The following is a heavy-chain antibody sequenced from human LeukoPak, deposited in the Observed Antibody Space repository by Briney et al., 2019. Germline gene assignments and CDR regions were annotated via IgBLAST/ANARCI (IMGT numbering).Heavy chain of an antibody. Sequence: PGGSLRLSCAASGFSFSSHWMSWVRQAPGKGLEWVANIKEDGSEKYYVDSVKGRFTISRDNAKNSLYLQLNSLRAEDTAVHYCARALVIDYWGQGTLVTVSS. CDR1: GFSFSSHW. V-gene: IGHV3-7*01. J-gene: IGHJ4*02. CDR3: ARALVIDY. CDR2: IKEDGSEK. D-gene: IGHD2-21*01.